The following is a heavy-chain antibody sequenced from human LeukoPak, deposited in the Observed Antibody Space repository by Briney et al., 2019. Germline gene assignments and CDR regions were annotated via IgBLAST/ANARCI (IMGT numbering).Heavy chain of an antibody. Sequence: TSETLSLTCTVSGGSISSGAYYWSWIRQHPGKGLEWIGSIYYSGSTYYHPSLKSRVTISIDTSKNQFSLKLSSVTAADTAVYYCARVTSGYIGPLDYWGQGTLVTVSS. CDR1: GGSISSGAYY. J-gene: IGHJ4*02. CDR3: ARVTSGYIGPLDY. D-gene: IGHD3-22*01. CDR2: IYYSGST. V-gene: IGHV4-31*03.